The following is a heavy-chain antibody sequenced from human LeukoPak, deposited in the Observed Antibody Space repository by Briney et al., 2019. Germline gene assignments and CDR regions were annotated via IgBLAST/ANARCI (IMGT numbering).Heavy chain of an antibody. D-gene: IGHD3-3*01. CDR2: ISSSSSYI. Sequence: PGGSLRLSCAASGFTVGSSFMTWVRQAPGKGLEWVSSISSSSSYIYYADSVKGRFTISRDNAKNSLYLQMNSLRAEDTAVYYCASYDFWSGYYTVTAWGQGTMVTVSS. J-gene: IGHJ3*01. V-gene: IGHV3-21*01. CDR1: GFTVGSSF. CDR3: ASYDFWSGYYTVTA.